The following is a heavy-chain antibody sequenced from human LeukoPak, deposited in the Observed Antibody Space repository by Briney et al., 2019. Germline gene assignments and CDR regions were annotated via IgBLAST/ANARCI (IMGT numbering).Heavy chain of an antibody. D-gene: IGHD3-9*01. V-gene: IGHV3-15*01. CDR3: TTGLRYFDWSYYMDV. Sequence: PGGSLRLSCAASGFTFSSAWMSWVRQAPGKGLEWVGRIKSNTGGGTNDYAAPVKCKFTISTDNSKNTLYLQMNSLKTEDTAVYYCTTGLRYFDWSYYMDVWGKGTTVTVSS. J-gene: IGHJ6*03. CDR2: IKSNTGGGTN. CDR1: GFTFSSAW.